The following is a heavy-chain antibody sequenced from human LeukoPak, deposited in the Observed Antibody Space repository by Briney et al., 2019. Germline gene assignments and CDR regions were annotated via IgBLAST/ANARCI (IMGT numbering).Heavy chain of an antibody. CDR2: TFYRSKWNN. Sequence: SQTLSLTCAISGDSFSSNSAAWNWLRQSPSSGLEWLGRTFYRSKWNNDYAVSVKGRITINPDTSKNHFYLQLNSVTPEDTAVYYCARDRSFGYGSHFDYWGQGNLVTVSS. CDR1: GDSFSSNSAA. V-gene: IGHV6-1*01. CDR3: ARDRSFGYGSHFDY. J-gene: IGHJ4*02. D-gene: IGHD5-18*01.